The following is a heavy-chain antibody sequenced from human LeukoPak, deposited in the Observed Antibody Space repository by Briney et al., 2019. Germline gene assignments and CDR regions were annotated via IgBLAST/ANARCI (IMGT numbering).Heavy chain of an antibody. CDR3: ASSYSSGWYYDY. D-gene: IGHD6-19*01. V-gene: IGHV3-66*01. Sequence: GGSLRLSCAASGFTFSSNYMSWVRQAPGKGLERVSVIYSGGSTYYSDSVKGRFTISRDNSKNTLYLQMNSLRAEDTAVYYCASSYSSGWYYDYWGQGTLVTVSS. CDR2: IYSGGST. CDR1: GFTFSSNY. J-gene: IGHJ4*02.